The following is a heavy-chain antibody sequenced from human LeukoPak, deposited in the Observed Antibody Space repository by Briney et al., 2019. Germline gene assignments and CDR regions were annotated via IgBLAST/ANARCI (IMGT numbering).Heavy chain of an antibody. V-gene: IGHV1-69*13. J-gene: IGHJ6*02. CDR3: ALGPHINDYVWGSYRSTEYYYYGMDV. CDR1: GGTFSSYA. D-gene: IGHD3-16*02. Sequence: ASVKVSCKASGGTFSSYAISWVRQAPGQGLEWMGGIIPIFGTANYAQKFQGRVTITADESTSTAYMELSSLRSEDTAVYYCALGPHINDYVWGSYRSTEYYYYGMDVWGQGTTVTVSS. CDR2: IIPIFGTA.